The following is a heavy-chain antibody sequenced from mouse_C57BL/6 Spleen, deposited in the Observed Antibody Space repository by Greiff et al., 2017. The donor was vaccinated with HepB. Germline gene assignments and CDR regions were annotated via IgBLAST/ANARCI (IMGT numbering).Heavy chain of an antibody. CDR1: GYTFTSYW. D-gene: IGHD1-1*01. CDR3: ARRGTYYYGSNWYFDV. CDR2: IYPSDSET. Sequence: QVQLQQPGAELVRPGSSVKLSCKASGYTFTSYWMDWVKQRPGQGLEWIGNIYPSDSETHYNQKFKDKATLTVDKSSSTAYMQLSRLTSEDSAVYYCARRGTYYYGSNWYFDVWGTGTTVTVSS. J-gene: IGHJ1*03. V-gene: IGHV1-61*01.